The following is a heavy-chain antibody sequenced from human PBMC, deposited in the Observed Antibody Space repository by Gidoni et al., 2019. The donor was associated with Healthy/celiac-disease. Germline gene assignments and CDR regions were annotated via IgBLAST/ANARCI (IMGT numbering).Heavy chain of an antibody. D-gene: IGHD2-2*01. CDR2: IRSKAYGGTT. CDR3: TRDQGHEVVPAAPDAMAFDY. Sequence: EVQLVVSGGVLVQQGRSLRLSCTASGFTFGDYAMSLVRQAPGKGLEWVGCIRSKAYGGTTEYAASVKGRFTISRDDSKSIAYLQMNSLKTEDTAVYYCTRDQGHEVVPAAPDAMAFDYWGQGTLVTVSS. V-gene: IGHV3-49*04. CDR1: GFTFGDYA. J-gene: IGHJ4*02.